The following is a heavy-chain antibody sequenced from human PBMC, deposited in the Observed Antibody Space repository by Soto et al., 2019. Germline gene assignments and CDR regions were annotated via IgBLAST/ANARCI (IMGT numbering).Heavy chain of an antibody. CDR2: IIPIFGTA. D-gene: IGHD2-21*02. J-gene: IGHJ6*02. Sequence: ASVKVSCKASGGTFSSYAISWVREAPGQGLEWMGGIIPIFGTANYAQKFQGRVTITADESTSTAYMELSSLRSEDTAVYYCARRPTDYYYGMDVWGQGTTVTVSS. V-gene: IGHV1-69*13. CDR1: GGTFSSYA. CDR3: ARRPTDYYYGMDV.